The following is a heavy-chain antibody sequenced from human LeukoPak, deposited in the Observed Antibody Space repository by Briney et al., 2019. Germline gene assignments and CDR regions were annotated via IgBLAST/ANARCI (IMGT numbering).Heavy chain of an antibody. CDR3: TRKLGYCSSTSCYYLDY. CDR1: GFTFGDYA. J-gene: IGHJ4*02. D-gene: IGHD2-2*01. CDR2: IRSKAYGGTT. Sequence: GGSLRLSCTASGFTFGDYAMSWVRQAPGKGLEWVGFIRSKAYGGTTEYAASVKGRFTISRDDSKSIAYLQMNSLRTEDTAVYYCTRKLGYCSSTSCYYLDYWGQGTLVTVSS. V-gene: IGHV3-49*04.